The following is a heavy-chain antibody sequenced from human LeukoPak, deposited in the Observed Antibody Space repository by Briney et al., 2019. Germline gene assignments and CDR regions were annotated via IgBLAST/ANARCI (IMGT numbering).Heavy chain of an antibody. J-gene: IGHJ4*02. Sequence: PGGSLRLSCAASGFTFSSYSMNWVRQAPGKGLEWVSYISSSSSTIYYADSVKGRFTISRDNAKNSLYLQMNSLRAEDTAVYYCASTPLYCSSTSCFDYWGQGTLVTVSS. CDR1: GFTFSSYS. D-gene: IGHD2-2*01. V-gene: IGHV3-48*01. CDR3: ASTPLYCSSTSCFDY. CDR2: ISSSSSTI.